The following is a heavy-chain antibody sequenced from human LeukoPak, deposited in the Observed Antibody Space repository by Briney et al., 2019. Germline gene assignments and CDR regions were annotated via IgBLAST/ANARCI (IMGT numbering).Heavy chain of an antibody. D-gene: IGHD2-15*01. J-gene: IGHJ3*02. Sequence: AGGSLRLSCTASGFTFSDYYMSWIRQAPGKGLEWVSFISSSGSTIYYADSMKGRFTISRDNAKNSVYLQMNSLRAEDTAVYYCARGLGYCSGGSCPRRAFDIWRQGTVVTVSS. CDR2: ISSSGSTI. CDR1: GFTFSDYY. V-gene: IGHV3-11*01. CDR3: ARGLGYCSGGSCPRRAFDI.